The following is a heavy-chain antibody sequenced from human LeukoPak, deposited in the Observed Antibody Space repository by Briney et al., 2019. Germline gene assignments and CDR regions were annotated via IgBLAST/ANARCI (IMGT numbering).Heavy chain of an antibody. V-gene: IGHV3-23*01. CDR1: GFTFDNYG. CDR2: ISGSGGRT. J-gene: IGHJ3*02. Sequence: QTGGSLRLSCAASGFTFDNYGIGWVRQAPGKGLEWVSGISGSGGRTYYADSVKGRFTISRDNSKNTLFLQLNSLGVEDTATYYCAIPTCSGSGYCSTSDPLHTWGQGTMVTVSS. CDR3: AIPTCSGSGYCSTSDPLHT. D-gene: IGHD2-2*03.